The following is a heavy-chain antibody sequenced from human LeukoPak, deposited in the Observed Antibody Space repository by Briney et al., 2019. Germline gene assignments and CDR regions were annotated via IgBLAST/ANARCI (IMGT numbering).Heavy chain of an antibody. CDR3: AKEGKYCSSTSCYGYYYYYSMDV. CDR1: AGSISSNY. V-gene: IGHV4-59*12. Sequence: PSESLSLTCTVSAGSISSNYWSWIRQPPGNGRGWVGYIYYSGGTNYNTSLKSRVTISVDTSKNQFSLKLSSVTAADTAVYYCAKEGKYCSSTSCYGYYYYYSMDVWGKGTTVTISS. D-gene: IGHD2-2*01. CDR2: IYYSGGT. J-gene: IGHJ6*03.